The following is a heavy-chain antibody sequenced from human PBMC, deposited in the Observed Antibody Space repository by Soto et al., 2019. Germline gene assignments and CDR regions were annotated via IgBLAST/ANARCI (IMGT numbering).Heavy chain of an antibody. J-gene: IGHJ4*02. CDR2: ISHDGTNR. D-gene: IGHD3-3*01. CDR1: GFAFNIYA. Sequence: GGSLRLSCAASGFAFNIYAIHWVRQAPGKGLEWVAVISHDGTNRYYTDSVRGRFTISRDNSKSTVYLEMDSLRADDTAVYYCARSSGVPTPDFDYWGQGTLVTVSS. CDR3: ARSSGVPTPDFDY. V-gene: IGHV3-30-3*01.